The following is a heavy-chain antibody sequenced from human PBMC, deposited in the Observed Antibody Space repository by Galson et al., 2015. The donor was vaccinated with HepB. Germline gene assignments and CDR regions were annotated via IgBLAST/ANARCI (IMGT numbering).Heavy chain of an antibody. CDR1: GGSISSSSYY. V-gene: IGHV4-39*01. CDR2: IYYSGST. D-gene: IGHD3-9*01. Sequence: SETLSLTCTVSGGSISSSSYYWGWIRQPPGKGLEWIGSIYYSGSTYYNPSLKSRVTISVDTSKNQFSLKLSSVTAADTAVYYCASYVLRYFSGLTAGGGTDYWGQGTLVTVSS. CDR3: ASYVLRYFSGLTAGGGTDY. J-gene: IGHJ4*02.